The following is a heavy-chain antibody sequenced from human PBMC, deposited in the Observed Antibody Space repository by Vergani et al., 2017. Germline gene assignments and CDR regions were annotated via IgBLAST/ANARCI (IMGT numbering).Heavy chain of an antibody. Sequence: QVQLQESGPGLVKPSETLALTCTVSGGSVSSGSYYWSWIRQPPGKGLEWIGYIYYSGSTNYNPSLESRVTISVDTSKNTFSLKLNSVTAADTAIYYCARDSAVGGTFDSWGQGTLVSVSS. CDR3: ARDSAVGGTFDS. J-gene: IGHJ4*02. CDR1: GGSVSSGSYY. CDR2: IYYSGST. V-gene: IGHV4-61*01. D-gene: IGHD1-26*01.